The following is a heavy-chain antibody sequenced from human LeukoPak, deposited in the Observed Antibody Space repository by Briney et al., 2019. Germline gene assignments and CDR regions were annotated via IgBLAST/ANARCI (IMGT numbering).Heavy chain of an antibody. Sequence: GRSLRLSCAASGFTFSSYAMHWVRQAPGKGLEWVAVISYDGSNKYYADSVKGRFTISRDNSKNTLYLKMNSLRAEDTAVYYCARIQLERGDYFDYGGQGTLVTVSS. CDR1: GFTFSSYA. J-gene: IGHJ4*02. CDR3: ARIQLERGDYFDY. CDR2: ISYDGSNK. V-gene: IGHV3-30*01. D-gene: IGHD1-1*01.